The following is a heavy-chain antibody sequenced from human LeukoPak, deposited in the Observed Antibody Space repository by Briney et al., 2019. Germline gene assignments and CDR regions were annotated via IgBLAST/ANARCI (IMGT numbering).Heavy chain of an antibody. D-gene: IGHD4-23*01. CDR2: IRYNGSNK. CDR1: GFTFSNYG. CDR3: ANDKGWELRYCDY. V-gene: IGHV3-30*02. J-gene: IGHJ4*02. Sequence: GGSLRLSCAASGFTFSNYGMHWVRQAPGKGLEWVTFIRYNGSNKYYADSVKGRFTISRDNSKNTLFLQMNSLRAEDTAVYYCANDKGWELRYCDYWGQGTLVTVSS.